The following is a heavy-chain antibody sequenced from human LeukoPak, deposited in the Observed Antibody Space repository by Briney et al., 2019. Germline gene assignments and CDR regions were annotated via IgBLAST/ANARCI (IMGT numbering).Heavy chain of an antibody. CDR3: ARDTSDEAFDI. Sequence: GGSLRLSCAASGFTFSSYWMSWVRQAPGKGLEWVANIKQDGSEKYYVDSAKGRFTISRDNAKNSLYLQMNSLRAEDTAVYYCARDTSDEAFDIWGQGTMVTVSS. J-gene: IGHJ3*02. CDR2: IKQDGSEK. CDR1: GFTFSSYW. V-gene: IGHV3-7*01.